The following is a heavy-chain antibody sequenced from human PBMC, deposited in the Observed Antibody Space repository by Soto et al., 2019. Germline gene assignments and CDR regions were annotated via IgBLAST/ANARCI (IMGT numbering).Heavy chain of an antibody. CDR2: IKPSGGST. V-gene: IGHV1-46*01. CDR1: GYTFTSYY. CDR3: ARVHIRVDVTAARLEFYYYYYGMDV. Sequence: GASVKVSCKASGYTFTSYYMHWVRQAPGQGLEWMGIIKPSGGSTSYAQKFQGRVTMTRDTSTSTVYMVLSSLRSEDTAVYYCARVHIRVDVTAARLEFYYYYYGMDVWGQGTTVTVSS. J-gene: IGHJ6*02. D-gene: IGHD6-6*01.